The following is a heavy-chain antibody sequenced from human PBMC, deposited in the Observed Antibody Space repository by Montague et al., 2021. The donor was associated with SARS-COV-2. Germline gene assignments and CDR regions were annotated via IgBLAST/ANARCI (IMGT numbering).Heavy chain of an antibody. D-gene: IGHD3-22*01. CDR1: GGSFSGYY. J-gene: IGHJ4*02. Sequence: SETLSLTCAVYGGSFSGYYWSWIRQPPGKGLEWIGEINQSGSTSXNPSLKSRVTLSVDTSKKQFSLKLSSLTAADTAVYYCARVAGGYYHDSSAYFDYWGQGSLVTVSS. V-gene: IGHV4-34*01. CDR2: INQSGST. CDR3: ARVAGGYYHDSSAYFDY.